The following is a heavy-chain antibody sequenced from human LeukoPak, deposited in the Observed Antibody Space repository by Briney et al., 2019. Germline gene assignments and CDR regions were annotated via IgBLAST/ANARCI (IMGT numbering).Heavy chain of an antibody. J-gene: IGHJ4*02. Sequence: PGGSLRLSCAASGFTFSSYAMSWVRQAPGKGLEWVSAISGSGGSTYYADSVKGRFTISRDNSKNTLYLQMNSLRAEDTAIYYCATIDDFWSGYYADYWGQGTLVTVSS. CDR2: ISGSGGST. CDR1: GFTFSSYA. D-gene: IGHD3-3*01. CDR3: ATIDDFWSGYYADY. V-gene: IGHV3-23*01.